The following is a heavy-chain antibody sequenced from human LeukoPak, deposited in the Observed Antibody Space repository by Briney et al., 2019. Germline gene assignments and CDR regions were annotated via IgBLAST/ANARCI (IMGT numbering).Heavy chain of an antibody. D-gene: IGHD3-3*01. CDR2: IYYSGST. CDR1: GASISSYY. CDR3: ARGEWQDNWFDP. Sequence: SETLSLTCTVSGASISSYYWSWIRQHPGKGLEWIGYIYYSGSTYYNPSLKSRVTISVDTSKNQFSLKLSSVTAADTAVYYCARGEWQDNWFDPWGQGTLVTVSS. J-gene: IGHJ5*02. V-gene: IGHV4-59*06.